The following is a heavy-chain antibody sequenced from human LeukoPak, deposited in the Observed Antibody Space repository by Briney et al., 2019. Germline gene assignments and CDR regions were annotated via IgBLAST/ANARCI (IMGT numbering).Heavy chain of an antibody. CDR1: GESLSGYY. V-gene: IGHV4-34*01. Sequence: PSETLSLTCAVYGESLSGYYWSWLRQSPGKGLEWIGEISRSGSIVYNPSLKSRSTISVEMSKNQVSLNLSSVTAADTAIYYCARGHTWLGLVLRVAFDIWGQGTMVTVSS. CDR2: ISRSGSI. J-gene: IGHJ3*02. CDR3: ARGHTWLGLVLRVAFDI. D-gene: IGHD2-15*01.